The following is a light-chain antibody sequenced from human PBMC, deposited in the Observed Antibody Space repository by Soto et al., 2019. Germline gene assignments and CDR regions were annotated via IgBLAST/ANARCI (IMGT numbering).Light chain of an antibody. CDR3: QQCRNWPLT. CDR1: QNVYNN. CDR2: DAS. J-gene: IGKJ4*01. Sequence: EIVMTQSPDTLSGSPGEGATLSCKASQNVYNNLAWYQQRPGQPPRLLIYDASTRATGISARFSRSGYGTEFALTVSSLQAEDFAVYFCQQCRNWPLTFGGGTKVEIK. V-gene: IGKV3-15*01.